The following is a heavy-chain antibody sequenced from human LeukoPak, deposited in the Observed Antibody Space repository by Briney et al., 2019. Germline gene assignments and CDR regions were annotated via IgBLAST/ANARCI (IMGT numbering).Heavy chain of an antibody. CDR2: IYPGDSDT. J-gene: IGHJ4*02. D-gene: IGHD4-17*01. Sequence: GESLKISCNGSGYSFTNYWIGLVRQMSGKGLEWMGIIYPGDSDTRYSPSFQGQVTISADKSISTAYLQWSSLKASDTAMYYCVRRHDGDTGDYWGQGTLVTVSS. V-gene: IGHV5-51*01. CDR3: VRRHDGDTGDY. CDR1: GYSFTNYW.